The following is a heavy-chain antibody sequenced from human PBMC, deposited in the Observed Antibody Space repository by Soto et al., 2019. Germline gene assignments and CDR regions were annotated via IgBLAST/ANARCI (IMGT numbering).Heavy chain of an antibody. CDR3: ASVRQLVGYFYYYMDV. J-gene: IGHJ6*03. D-gene: IGHD6-6*01. CDR2: ISAYNGDT. Sequence: QVQLLQSGAEVKKPGASVKVSCKASGYTFTNYGITWVRQAPGQGLEWMGWISAYNGDTHYTQRLQGRVTMTTDTSTSPAYMELRGLRSDDTAVYYCASVRQLVGYFYYYMDVWGKGTTVTVSS. V-gene: IGHV1-18*01. CDR1: GYTFTNYG.